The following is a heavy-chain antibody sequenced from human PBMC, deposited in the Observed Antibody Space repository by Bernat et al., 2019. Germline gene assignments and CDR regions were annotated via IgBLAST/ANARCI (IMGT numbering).Heavy chain of an antibody. CDR1: GGSISGYY. D-gene: IGHD5-18*01. CDR3: ARGDTAMDR. Sequence: QVQLQESGPGLVKPSETLSLTCTVSGGSISGYYWSWIRQPPGKGLEWIGEINHSGSTNYNPSLKSRVTISVDTSKNQFSLKLSSVTAADTAVYYCARGDTAMDRWGQGTLVTVSS. J-gene: IGHJ5*02. V-gene: IGHV4-34*01. CDR2: INHSGST.